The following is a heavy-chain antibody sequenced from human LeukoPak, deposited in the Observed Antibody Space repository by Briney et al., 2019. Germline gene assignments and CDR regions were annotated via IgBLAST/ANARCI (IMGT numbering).Heavy chain of an antibody. D-gene: IGHD6-13*01. CDR1: GFTFSGYS. Sequence: PGGSLRLSCAASGFTFSGYSMNWVRQAPGKGLEWVSSISSGAYIYYADSVRGRFTISRDNAKNSLYLQMNSLRAEDTAVYYCARAIAAGGVDYWGQGTLVTVSS. J-gene: IGHJ4*02. CDR3: ARAIAAGGVDY. V-gene: IGHV3-21*01. CDR2: ISSGAYI.